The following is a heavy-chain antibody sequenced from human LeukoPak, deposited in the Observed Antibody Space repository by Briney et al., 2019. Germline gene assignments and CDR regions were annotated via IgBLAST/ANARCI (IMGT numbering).Heavy chain of an antibody. J-gene: IGHJ6*03. V-gene: IGHV3-49*04. CDR3: TSQSPPLRGVTKHYYYYYYMDV. CDR2: IRSKAYGGTT. Sequence: GGSRRLSCTASGFTFGDYAMSWVRQAPGKGLEWVGFIRSKAYGGTTEYAASVKGRFTISRDDSKSIAYLQMNSLKTEDTAVYYCTSQSPPLRGVTKHYYYYYYMDVWGKGTTVTISS. CDR1: GFTFGDYA. D-gene: IGHD1-14*01.